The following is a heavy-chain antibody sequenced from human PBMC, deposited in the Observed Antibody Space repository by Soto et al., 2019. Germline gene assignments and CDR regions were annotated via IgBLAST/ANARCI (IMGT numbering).Heavy chain of an antibody. CDR2: ISYDGSNK. CDR1: GFTFSSYG. Sequence: PGGSLRLSCAASGFTFSSYGMHWVRQAPGKGPEWVAVISYDGSNKYYADSVKGRFTISRDNSKNTLYLQMNSLRAEDTAVYYCARDPTGHDGYNPLEYYFDYWGQGTLVTVS. V-gene: IGHV3-30*19. D-gene: IGHD5-12*01. CDR3: ARDPTGHDGYNPLEYYFDY. J-gene: IGHJ4*02.